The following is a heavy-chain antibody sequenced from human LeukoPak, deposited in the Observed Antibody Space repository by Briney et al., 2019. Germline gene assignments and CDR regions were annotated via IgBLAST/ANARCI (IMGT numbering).Heavy chain of an antibody. CDR1: GGTFSSYA. J-gene: IGHJ4*02. V-gene: IGHV1-69*13. Sequence: ASVKVSCKASGGTFSSYAISWVRQAPGQGLEWMGGIIPIFGTANYAQKFQGRVTITADESTSTAYMELSSLRSEDTAVYYCARGEVGYSYGYGGYSGDYWGQGTLVTVSS. CDR3: ARGEVGYSYGYGGYSGDY. D-gene: IGHD5-18*01. CDR2: IIPIFGTA.